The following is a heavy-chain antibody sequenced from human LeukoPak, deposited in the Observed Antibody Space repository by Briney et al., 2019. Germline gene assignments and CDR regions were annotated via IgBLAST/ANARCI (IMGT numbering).Heavy chain of an antibody. D-gene: IGHD1-26*01. J-gene: IGHJ4*02. CDR1: GFTFSSYS. V-gene: IGHV3-23*01. Sequence: GGSLRLSCAASGFTFSSYSMNWVRQAPGKGLEWVSSITSGGTTYSADSVKGRFTISRDNSKNTLYLQMNSLRAEDTAVYYCAKRGATTGFDYWGQGTLVTVSS. CDR2: ITSGGTT. CDR3: AKRGATTGFDY.